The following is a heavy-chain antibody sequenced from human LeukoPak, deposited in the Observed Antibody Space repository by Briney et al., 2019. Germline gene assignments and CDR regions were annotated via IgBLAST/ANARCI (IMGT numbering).Heavy chain of an antibody. Sequence: PGESLKISCKGSGYSFTSYWIGWVRQMPGKGLEWMGIIYPGDSDTRYSPSFQGQVTISADKSFSTAYLQWSSLKASDTAMYYCARVGCSGGSCYGDYYYYGMDVWGQGTTVTVSS. CDR2: IYPGDSDT. D-gene: IGHD2-15*01. V-gene: IGHV5-51*01. J-gene: IGHJ6*02. CDR3: ARVGCSGGSCYGDYYYYGMDV. CDR1: GYSFTSYW.